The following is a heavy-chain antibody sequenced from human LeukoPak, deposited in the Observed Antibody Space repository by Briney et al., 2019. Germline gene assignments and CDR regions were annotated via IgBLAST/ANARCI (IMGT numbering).Heavy chain of an antibody. V-gene: IGHV3-33*01. CDR3: ARDRYSSSWYLDY. Sequence: GGSLRLSCAASGFTFSSYGMHWVRQAPGKGLEWVAVIWYDGSNKYYGDSVKGRFTISRDNSKNTLYLQMNSLRAEDTAVYYCARDRYSSSWYLDYWGQGTLVTVSS. CDR2: IWYDGSNK. D-gene: IGHD6-13*01. CDR1: GFTFSSYG. J-gene: IGHJ4*02.